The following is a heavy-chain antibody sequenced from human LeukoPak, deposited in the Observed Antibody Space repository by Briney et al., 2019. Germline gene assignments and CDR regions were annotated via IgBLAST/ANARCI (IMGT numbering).Heavy chain of an antibody. D-gene: IGHD3-16*01. Sequence: PGGSLRLSCTATGFTFGDHAMSWVRQAPGKGLEWVGFIRRKAYRGTTEYAASVKGRFTISRDDSKSIAYLQMNSLKTEDTAVYYCSRGPIGLWLYDGMDVWGRGTTVIVSS. J-gene: IGHJ6*02. CDR2: IRRKAYRGTT. CDR1: GFTFGDHA. V-gene: IGHV3-49*04. CDR3: SRGPIGLWLYDGMDV.